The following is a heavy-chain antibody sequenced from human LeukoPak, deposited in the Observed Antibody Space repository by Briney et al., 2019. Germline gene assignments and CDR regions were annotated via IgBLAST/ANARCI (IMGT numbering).Heavy chain of an antibody. CDR3: ARDDGYSYGSDY. CDR2: IYYSGST. Sequence: SETLSLTCTVSGGSISSYYWSWIRQPPGKGLEWIGYIYYSGSTNYNPSLKSRVTISVDTSKNQFSLKLSSVTAADTAVYYCARDDGYSYGSDYWGQGTLVTVSS. D-gene: IGHD5-18*01. J-gene: IGHJ4*02. V-gene: IGHV4-59*12. CDR1: GGSISSYY.